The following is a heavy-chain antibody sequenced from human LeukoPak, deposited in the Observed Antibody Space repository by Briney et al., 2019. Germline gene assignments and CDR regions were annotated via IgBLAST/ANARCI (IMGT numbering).Heavy chain of an antibody. D-gene: IGHD1-14*01. J-gene: IGHJ4*02. Sequence: ASVKVSCKASGYTFTNYDINWVRQATGREPEWMGYINPNSGETGYSQKFQGRVTITRDTSISTAYMELRSLRSEDTAVYYCAKHDRTTFDYWGQGTLVTVSS. CDR2: INPNSGET. V-gene: IGHV1-8*03. CDR1: GYTFTNYD. CDR3: AKHDRTTFDY.